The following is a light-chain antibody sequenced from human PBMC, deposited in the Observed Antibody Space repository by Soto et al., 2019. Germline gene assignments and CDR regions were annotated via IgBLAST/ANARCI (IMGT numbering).Light chain of an antibody. CDR3: QQYHNWPA. V-gene: IGKV3-11*01. Sequence: EIVLTQSPATLSLSPGERATLSCRASQNVSRFLAWYQRRPGQAPRLLIYDASNRASDIPARFSGSGSGTDFTLTISSLEPEDFAVYYCQQYHNWPAFGQGTKVDIK. CDR1: QNVSRF. CDR2: DAS. J-gene: IGKJ1*01.